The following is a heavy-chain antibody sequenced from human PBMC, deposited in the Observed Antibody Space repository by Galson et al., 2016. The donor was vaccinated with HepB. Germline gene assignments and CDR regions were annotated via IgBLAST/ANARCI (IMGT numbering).Heavy chain of an antibody. Sequence: CAASGFTFSIYAMNWVRQPPGRGLEWVSTVMGSGVTTYYADSVKGRFTVSRDNFRNTVYLQMDSMRGEDTAVYYCAKDFGREVYGSSGPWGPGTLVTVSS. J-gene: IGHJ5*02. V-gene: IGHV3-23*01. D-gene: IGHD6-19*01. CDR1: GFTFSIYA. CDR3: AKDFGREVYGSSGP. CDR2: VMGSGVTT.